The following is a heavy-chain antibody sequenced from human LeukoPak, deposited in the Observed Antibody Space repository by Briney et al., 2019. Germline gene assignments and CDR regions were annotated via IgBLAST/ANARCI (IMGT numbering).Heavy chain of an antibody. CDR3: ARDVRGGSGSYYYYYYMDV. CDR2: IQYDESYK. J-gene: IGHJ6*03. CDR1: GFSFSTSG. D-gene: IGHD3-10*01. Sequence: GGSLRLSCAASGFSFSTSGMHWVRQAPGKGLEWVAFIQYDESYKYYVDSVKGRFTISRDNSKNSLYLQMNSLRAEDTAVYYCARDVRGGSGSYYYYYYMDVWGKGTTVTIS. V-gene: IGHV3-30*02.